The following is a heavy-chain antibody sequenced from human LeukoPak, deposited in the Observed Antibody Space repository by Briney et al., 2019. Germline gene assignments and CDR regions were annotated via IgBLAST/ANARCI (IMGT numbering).Heavy chain of an antibody. D-gene: IGHD3-10*01. CDR2: INPNSGGT. Sequence: ASVKVSCKASGYTFTGYYMHWVRQAPGQGLEWMGWINPNSGGTNYAQKFQGRVTMTRDTSISTAYMELSRLRSDDTAAYYCARAGRISSGTMVRGVKGNWFDPWGQGTLVTVSS. CDR3: ARAGRISSGTMVRGVKGNWFDP. J-gene: IGHJ5*02. CDR1: GYTFTGYY. V-gene: IGHV1-2*02.